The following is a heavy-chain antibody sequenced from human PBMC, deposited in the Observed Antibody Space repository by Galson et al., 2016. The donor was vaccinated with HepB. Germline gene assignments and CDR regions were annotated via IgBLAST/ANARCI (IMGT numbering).Heavy chain of an antibody. D-gene: IGHD3-16*02. V-gene: IGHV3-7*03. CDR2: INQDGSEK. J-gene: IGHJ4*02. Sequence: SLRLSCAASGFMSSTYWMTWVRQAPGKGLEWVANINQDGSEKYHVDSVKGRFTISKDNGKNSLFLQLNSLRAEDTAVYYCARDAGYHQIDYWGQGTLATVSS. CDR3: ARDAGYHQIDY. CDR1: GFMSSTYW.